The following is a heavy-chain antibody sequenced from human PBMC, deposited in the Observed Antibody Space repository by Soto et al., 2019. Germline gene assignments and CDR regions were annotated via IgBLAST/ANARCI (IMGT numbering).Heavy chain of an antibody. CDR1: GFTFSSYA. Sequence: QVQLVESGGGVVQPGWSLRLSCAASGFTFSSYAMHWVRQAPGKGLEWVAVISYDGSNKYYADSVKGRFTISRDNSKNTLYLQMHSLRAEDTAVYYCARLSGFYFDYWGQGTLVTVSS. D-gene: IGHD7-27*01. CDR2: ISYDGSNK. CDR3: ARLSGFYFDY. J-gene: IGHJ4*02. V-gene: IGHV3-30-3*01.